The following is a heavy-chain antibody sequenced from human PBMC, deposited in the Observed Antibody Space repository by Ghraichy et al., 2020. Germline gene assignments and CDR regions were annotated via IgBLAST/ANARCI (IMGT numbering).Heavy chain of an antibody. CDR2: IRSKAYGGTT. J-gene: IGHJ4*02. D-gene: IGHD5/OR15-5a*01. CDR3: VRGRLDLVSTTS. CDR1: GVTFGNYA. V-gene: IGHV3-49*04. Sequence: GESLNISCRVSGVTFGNYAMSWVRQAPGKGLEWVGFIRSKAYGGTTEYAASVKGRFSISRDDPKGIAYLQMNSLKTEDTAVYYCVRGRLDLVSTTSWGQGTLVTVSS.